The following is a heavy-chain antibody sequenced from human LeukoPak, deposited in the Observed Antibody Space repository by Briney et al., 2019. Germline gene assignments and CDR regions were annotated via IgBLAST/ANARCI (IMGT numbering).Heavy chain of an antibody. Sequence: GGSLRLSCTASGLTFDDYAMSWFRQAPGKGLEWVGFIRSKAYSGTTEYAASVKGRFTISRDDSKSIAYLQMNSLKTEDTAVYYCTRAQYYDFWSGYYMDVWGKGTTVTVSS. D-gene: IGHD3-3*01. CDR2: IRSKAYSGTT. CDR1: GLTFDDYA. J-gene: IGHJ6*03. V-gene: IGHV3-49*03. CDR3: TRAQYYDFWSGYYMDV.